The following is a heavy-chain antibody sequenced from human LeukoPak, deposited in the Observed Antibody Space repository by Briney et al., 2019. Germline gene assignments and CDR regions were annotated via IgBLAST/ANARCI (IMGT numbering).Heavy chain of an antibody. V-gene: IGHV4-39*07. CDR2: IYYSGST. D-gene: IGHD6-6*01. CDR3: ARADSSSSNYFDY. J-gene: IGHJ4*02. CDR1: GGSISSSSYY. Sequence: SETLSLTCTVSGGSISSSSYYWGWIRQPPGKGLEWIGSIYYSGSTYYNPSLKSRVTISVDTSKNQFSLKLSSVTAADTAVYYCARADSSSSNYFDYWGQGTLVTVSS.